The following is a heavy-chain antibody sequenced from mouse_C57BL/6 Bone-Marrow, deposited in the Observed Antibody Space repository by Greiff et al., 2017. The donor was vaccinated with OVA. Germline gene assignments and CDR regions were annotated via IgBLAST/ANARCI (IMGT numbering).Heavy chain of an antibody. Sequence: VQLQQSGAELVKPGASVKMSCKASGYTFTSYWITWVKQRPGQGLEWIGDIYPGSGSTNYNEKFKSKATLTVDTSSSTAYMQLSSLTSEDSAVYYCARAYSNYGGFAYWGQGTLVTVSA. D-gene: IGHD2-5*01. V-gene: IGHV1-55*01. J-gene: IGHJ3*01. CDR3: ARAYSNYGGFAY. CDR1: GYTFTSYW. CDR2: IYPGSGST.